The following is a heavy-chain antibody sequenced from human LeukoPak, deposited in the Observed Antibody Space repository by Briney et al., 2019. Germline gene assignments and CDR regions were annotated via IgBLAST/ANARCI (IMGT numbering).Heavy chain of an antibody. CDR3: ARDQYGDIDY. V-gene: IGHV6-1*01. Sequence: SQTLSLTCAISGDSVSSNSAAWNWIRQSPSRGLEWLGRTCYRSKWYDDYAVSVRGRISIDPDTSKNLVSLQLSSVTPEDTAVYYCARDQYGDIDYWGQGTLVTVSS. CDR2: TCYRSKWYD. J-gene: IGHJ4*02. CDR1: GDSVSSNSAA. D-gene: IGHD7-27*01.